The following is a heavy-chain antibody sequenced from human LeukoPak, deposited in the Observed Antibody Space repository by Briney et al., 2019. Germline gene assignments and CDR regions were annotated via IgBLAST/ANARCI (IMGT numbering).Heavy chain of an antibody. CDR1: GFTFSSYA. CDR3: ARGDSGTWYPTGLHFDY. J-gene: IGHJ4*02. Sequence: GSLRLSCAASGFTFSSYAMSWVRQAPGKGLEWIGSIYYSGSTYNNPSLNSRVAISVDTSKNQLSLRLTAVTAADTAIYYCARGDSGTWYPTGLHFDYWGQGILVTVSS. CDR2: IYYSGST. V-gene: IGHV4-38-2*01. D-gene: IGHD6-13*01.